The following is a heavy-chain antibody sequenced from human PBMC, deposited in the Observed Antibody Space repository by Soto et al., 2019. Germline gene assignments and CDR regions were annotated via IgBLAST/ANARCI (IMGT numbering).Heavy chain of an antibody. D-gene: IGHD5-12*01. CDR2: IWYDGSNK. J-gene: IGHJ5*02. V-gene: IGHV3-33*01. Sequence: GGSLRLSCAASGFTFSSYGMHWVRQAPGKGLEWVAVIWYDGSNKYYADSVKGRFTISRDNSKNTLYLQMNSLRAEDTAVYYCAREAGAGRYSVYDYFAWGQGTLVTVSS. CDR3: AREAGAGRYSVYDYFA. CDR1: GFTFSSYG.